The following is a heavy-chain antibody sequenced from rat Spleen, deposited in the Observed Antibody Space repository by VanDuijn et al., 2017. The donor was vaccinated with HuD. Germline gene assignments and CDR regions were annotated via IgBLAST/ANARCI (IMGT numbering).Heavy chain of an antibody. CDR1: GFTFSDYD. V-gene: IGHV5S11*01. Sequence: EVQLVESGGGLVQPGRSMKLSCAASGFTFSDYDMAWVRQAPTKGLEWIASISSGGDNTYYRDSVKGRFTISRDNAKSTQYLQMDSLRSEETATYYCARRGGLRNWFAYWGQGTLVTVSS. CDR3: ARRGGLRNWFAY. CDR2: ISSGGDNT. J-gene: IGHJ3*01. D-gene: IGHD1-11*01.